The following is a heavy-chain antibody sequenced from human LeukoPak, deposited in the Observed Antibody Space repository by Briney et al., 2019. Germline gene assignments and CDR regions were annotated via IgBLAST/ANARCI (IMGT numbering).Heavy chain of an antibody. CDR1: GYTFTGYY. V-gene: IGHV1-2*02. CDR2: INPNSGGT. J-gene: IGHJ4*02. Sequence: GASVKVSCKASGYTFTGYYMHWVRQAPGQGLEWMGWINPNSGGTNYAQKFQGRVTMTRDTSISTAYMELSRLRSDDTAVYYCARVHSMVREPRRGREVLFGYWGQGTLVTVSS. CDR3: ARVHSMVREPRRGREVLFGY. D-gene: IGHD3-10*01.